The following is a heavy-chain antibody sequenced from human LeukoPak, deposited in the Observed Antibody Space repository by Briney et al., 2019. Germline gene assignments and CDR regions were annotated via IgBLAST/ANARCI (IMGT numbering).Heavy chain of an antibody. CDR1: GFTFDDYA. J-gene: IGHJ4*02. V-gene: IGHV3-9*01. Sequence: GRSLRLSCAASGFTFDDYAMHWVRQAPGKGLEWVSGIGWNSGGIVYADSVKGRFTISRDSAKKSLYLQTNSLGAEDTALYYCVKVTAAGFVDHWGQGTLVTVSS. D-gene: IGHD6-13*01. CDR3: VKVTAAGFVDH. CDR2: IGWNSGGI.